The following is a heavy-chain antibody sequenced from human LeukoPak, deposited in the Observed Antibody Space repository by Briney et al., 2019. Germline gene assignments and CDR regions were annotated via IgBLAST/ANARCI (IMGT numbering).Heavy chain of an antibody. V-gene: IGHV3-20*01. CDR1: GVTFDNYG. Sequence: GGSLRLSCIASGVTFDNYGMSWVRQVPGKGLEWVSGITRNGGTTDYADSVKGRFTISRDNAKSSLYLQMSSLRAEDTALYHCARGYLKGPFDIWGQGTMVTVSS. CDR2: ITRNGGTT. J-gene: IGHJ3*02. D-gene: IGHD5-18*01. CDR3: ARGYLKGPFDI.